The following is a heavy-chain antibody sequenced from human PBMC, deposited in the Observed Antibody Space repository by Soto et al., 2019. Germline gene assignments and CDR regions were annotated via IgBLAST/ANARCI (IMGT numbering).Heavy chain of an antibody. V-gene: IGHV1-18*04. CDR1: GYTSAEFG. Sequence: ASVKVSCKASGYTSAEFGISWVRQAPGQGLEWVGSVSGNNGASNPASKVQGRITMNLDTSKGVYYMALRRLRSADTALYYCVRDHKYSRVCGNCYDSWDKGTRGTVAS. CDR3: VRDHKYSRVCGNCYDS. J-gene: IGHJ5*01. CDR2: VSGNNGAS. D-gene: IGHD2-15*01.